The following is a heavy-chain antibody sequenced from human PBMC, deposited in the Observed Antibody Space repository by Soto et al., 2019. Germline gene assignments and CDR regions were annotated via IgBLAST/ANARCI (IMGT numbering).Heavy chain of an antibody. D-gene: IGHD5-12*01. Sequence: EVHLVESGGGVVQPGGSPRLSCAASGFSFSTWMHWVRQAPGKGLVWLSRINSDGSSISYADSVKGRFFVSRDNAKNTLYLQINSLTAEDTAVYYCTRGASGYGNFDYWGQGVLLTVSS. CDR3: TRGASGYGNFDY. CDR2: INSDGSSI. J-gene: IGHJ4*02. V-gene: IGHV3-74*01. CDR1: GFSFSTW.